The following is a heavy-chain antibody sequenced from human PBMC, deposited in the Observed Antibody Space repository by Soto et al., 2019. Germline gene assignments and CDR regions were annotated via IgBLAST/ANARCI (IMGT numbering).Heavy chain of an antibody. J-gene: IGHJ4*02. V-gene: IGHV1-69*13. Sequence: ASVKVSCKASGGTFSSYAISWVRQAPGQGLEWMGGIIPIFGTANYAQKSQGRVTITAVESTSTAYMELSSLRSEDTAVYYCASHLSSIAAGRYDYWGQGTLVTVSS. CDR3: ASHLSSIAAGRYDY. CDR1: GGTFSSYA. CDR2: IIPIFGTA. D-gene: IGHD6-6*01.